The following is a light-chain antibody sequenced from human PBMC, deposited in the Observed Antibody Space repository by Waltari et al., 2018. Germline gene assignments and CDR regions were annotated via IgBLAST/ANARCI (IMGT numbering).Light chain of an antibody. CDR1: PLSRQF. Sequence: SFALKQPPSVSVYPRQTARHTCSAEPLSRQFAHAYRQRPGQAPHVLIYKDKERPLGIPDRISGSSSGTTATLTISGVRAEDEADYFCQSSDSGGFVTFGDGTKLTV. J-gene: IGLJ2*01. CDR3: QSSDSGGFVT. V-gene: IGLV3-25*03. CDR2: KDK.